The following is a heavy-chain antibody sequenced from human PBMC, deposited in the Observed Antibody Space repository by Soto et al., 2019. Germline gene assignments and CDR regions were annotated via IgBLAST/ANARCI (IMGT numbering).Heavy chain of an antibody. CDR2: ISWNSSSI. D-gene: IGHD3-3*01. V-gene: IGHV3-9*01. CDR1: GFTFDDYA. J-gene: IGHJ6*03. CDR3: AKDNGYYDFWSGMDV. Sequence: GGSLRLSCAASGFTFDDYAMHWVRQAPGKGLEWVAGISWNSSSIGYADSVKGGFTISRDNPKNSLYLQMNSLRAEDTALYYCAKDNGYYDFWSGMDVWGKGTTVTVSS.